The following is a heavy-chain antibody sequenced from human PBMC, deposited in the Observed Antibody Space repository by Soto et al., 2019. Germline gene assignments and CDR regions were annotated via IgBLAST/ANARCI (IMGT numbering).Heavy chain of an antibody. V-gene: IGHV3-33*01. D-gene: IGHD6-13*01. CDR2: IWYNGTNK. J-gene: IGHJ4*02. Sequence: QEQLVESGGGVVQPGRSLRLSCAASGFPFWTYGMHWVRQAPGKGLEWVAVIWYNGTNKYYADSLKGRFTISRDNSRNTLYLQMNSLRVEDTAIYYCVRAGSAASGNPFEHWGQGTLVTVSS. CDR3: VRAGSAASGNPFEH. CDR1: GFPFWTYG.